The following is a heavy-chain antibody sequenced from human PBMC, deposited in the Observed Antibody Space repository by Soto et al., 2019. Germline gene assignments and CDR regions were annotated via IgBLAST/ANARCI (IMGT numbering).Heavy chain of an antibody. CDR3: ARDCRYSYGYFYYYYYMDV. D-gene: IGHD5-18*01. CDR2: INSDGSST. Sequence: SLRLSCAASGFTFSSYWMHWVRQAPGKGLVWVSRINSDGSSTSYADSVKGRFTISRDNAKNTLYLQMNSLRAEDTAVYYCARDCRYSYGYFYYYYYMDVWGKGTTVTVSS. CDR1: GFTFSSYW. V-gene: IGHV3-74*01. J-gene: IGHJ6*03.